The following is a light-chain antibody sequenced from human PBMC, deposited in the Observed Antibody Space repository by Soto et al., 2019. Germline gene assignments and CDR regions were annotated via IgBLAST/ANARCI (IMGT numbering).Light chain of an antibody. CDR2: EGS. CDR1: SSDVGSYNL. J-gene: IGLJ2*01. CDR3: CSYVGSSTFHVV. Sequence: QSALTQPASVSGSPGQSITISCTGTSSDVGSYNLVSWYQQHPGKAPKLMIYEGSKRPSGVSNRFSGSKSGNTASLTISGLQAEYEADYYCCSYVGSSTFHVVFGGGTKLTVL. V-gene: IGLV2-23*03.